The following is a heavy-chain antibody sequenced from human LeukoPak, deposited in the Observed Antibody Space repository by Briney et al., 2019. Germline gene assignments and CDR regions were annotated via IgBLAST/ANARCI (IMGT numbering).Heavy chain of an antibody. D-gene: IGHD6-13*01. J-gene: IGHJ4*02. CDR2: IKQDGSEK. CDR1: GFTFSSYW. CDR3: ARGVYIAAAQCGY. Sequence: PGGSLTLSCAVSGFTFSSYWMSWVRQAPGKGLEWVANIKQDGSEKYYVDSVKGRFTISRDNAKNSLYLQMNSVRAEDTAVYYCARGVYIAAAQCGYWGQGTLVTVSS. V-gene: IGHV3-7*01.